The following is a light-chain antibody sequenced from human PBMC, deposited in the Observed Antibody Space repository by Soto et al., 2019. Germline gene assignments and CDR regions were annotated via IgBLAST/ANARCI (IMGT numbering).Light chain of an antibody. CDR3: TSYAGSNNFFYV. Sequence: QSVLTQPASVSGSPGQSITISCTGTSSDVGSYNHVSWYQQHPGKAPKLMIYEVSKRPSGVPDRFSGSKSGNTASLTVSGLQAEDEADYYCTSYAGSNNFFYVFGTGTKVTVL. V-gene: IGLV2-8*01. J-gene: IGLJ1*01. CDR1: SSDVGSYNH. CDR2: EVS.